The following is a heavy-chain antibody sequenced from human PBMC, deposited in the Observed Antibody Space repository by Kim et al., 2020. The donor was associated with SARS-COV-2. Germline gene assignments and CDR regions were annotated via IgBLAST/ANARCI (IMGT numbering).Heavy chain of an antibody. J-gene: IGHJ4*02. Sequence: ASVKVSCKASGYTFTGYYMNWVRQAPGQGLEWMGWINPNNGDTTYAQSFQGRITMTRDTPISTAYMELSSLRSDDTAVYYCARDFRSRPVAGFDFWGQGTLVTVSS. D-gene: IGHD6-19*01. CDR3: ARDFRSRPVAGFDF. V-gene: IGHV1-2*02. CDR2: INPNNGDT. CDR1: GYTFTGYY.